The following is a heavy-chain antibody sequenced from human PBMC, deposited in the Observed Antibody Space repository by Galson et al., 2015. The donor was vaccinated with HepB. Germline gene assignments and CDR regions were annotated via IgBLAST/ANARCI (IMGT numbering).Heavy chain of an antibody. D-gene: IGHD6-19*01. CDR1: GYTFTSYD. Sequence: SVKVSCKASGYTFTSYDINWVRQATGQGLEWMGWMNPNSGNTGYAQKFQGRVTMTRNTSISTAYMELSSLRSEDTAVYYCARGTAVAGTRIFDYWGQGTLVTVSS. V-gene: IGHV1-8*01. CDR2: MNPNSGNT. J-gene: IGHJ4*02. CDR3: ARGTAVAGTRIFDY.